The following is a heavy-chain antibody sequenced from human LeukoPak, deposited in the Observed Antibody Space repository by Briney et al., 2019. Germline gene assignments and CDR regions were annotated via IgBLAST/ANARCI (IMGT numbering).Heavy chain of an antibody. D-gene: IGHD6-13*01. CDR1: GYTFTTFD. CDR2: MNPNSGNT. J-gene: IGHJ6*03. Sequence: GASVKVSCKASGYTFTTFDINWVRQATGQGLEWMGWMNPNSGNTGYAQRFQGRVTMTRNTSISTAYMELSSLRSEDTAVYYCARDSSSSWYFHYYYYMDVWGKGTAVTVSS. V-gene: IGHV1-8*02. CDR3: ARDSSSSWYFHYYYYMDV.